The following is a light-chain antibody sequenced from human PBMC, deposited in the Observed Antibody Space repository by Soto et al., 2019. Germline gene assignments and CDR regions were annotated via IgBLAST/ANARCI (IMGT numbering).Light chain of an antibody. CDR1: GSDIGAYNF. V-gene: IGLV2-8*01. J-gene: IGLJ1*01. Sequence: QSALAQPPSASGSPGQSVTISCTGSGSDIGAYNFVSWYQQHPGKAPKLMIFGVTERPSGVPDRFSGSKSGNTASLTISGLQAEDEADYYCCSYAGNPYVFGTGTKVTVL. CDR3: CSYAGNPYV. CDR2: GVT.